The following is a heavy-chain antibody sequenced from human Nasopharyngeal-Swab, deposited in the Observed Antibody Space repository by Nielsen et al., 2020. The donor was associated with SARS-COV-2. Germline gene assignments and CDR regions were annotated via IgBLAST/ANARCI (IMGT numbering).Heavy chain of an antibody. Sequence: GESLKISCAASGFTFSSYGRHWVRQAPGKGLEWVAVIWYDGSNKYYADSVKGRFTISRDNSKNTLYLQMDSLRAEDTAVYYRLSSGSPRDYMDVWGKGTTVTVSS. CDR1: GFTFSSYG. CDR2: IWYDGSNK. CDR3: LSSGSPRDYMDV. V-gene: IGHV3-33*01. D-gene: IGHD6-19*01. J-gene: IGHJ6*03.